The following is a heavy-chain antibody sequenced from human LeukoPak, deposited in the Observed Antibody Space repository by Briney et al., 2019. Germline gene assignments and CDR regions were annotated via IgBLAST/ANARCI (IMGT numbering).Heavy chain of an antibody. V-gene: IGHV1-46*01. CDR1: GYAFINHY. D-gene: IGHD2-21*02. Sequence: ASVKVSCKASGYAFINHYLHWVRQAPGQGLQWMGIINHSGGDSKYAQKFQGRVTVTRDTSTYTVYMELSSLRSEDTAVYYCARDPSYCGGDCYAFDIWGQGTMVTVSS. J-gene: IGHJ3*02. CDR3: ARDPSYCGGDCYAFDI. CDR2: INHSGGDS.